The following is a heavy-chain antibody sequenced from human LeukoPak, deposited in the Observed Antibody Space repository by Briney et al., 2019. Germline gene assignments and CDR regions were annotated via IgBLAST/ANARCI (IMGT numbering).Heavy chain of an antibody. D-gene: IGHD5-12*01. CDR1: GFTFSSYA. J-gene: IGHJ4*02. Sequence: GRSLRLSCAASGFTFSSYAMHWVRQAPGKGLEWVAVISYDGSNKYYADSVKGRFTISRDNSKNTLYLQMNSLRAEDTAVYYCARSPRGWPRSFFDYWGQGTLVTVSS. CDR3: ARSPRGWPRSFFDY. CDR2: ISYDGSNK. V-gene: IGHV3-30*04.